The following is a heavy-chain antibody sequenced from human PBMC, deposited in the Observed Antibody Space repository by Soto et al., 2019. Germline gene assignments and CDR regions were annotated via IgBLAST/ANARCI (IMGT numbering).Heavy chain of an antibody. CDR2: MLYSGLT. CDR1: GDSISSDYY. CDR3: APLSVSLSGPYGIHV. J-gene: IGHJ6*02. D-gene: IGHD2-15*01. V-gene: IGHV4-38-2*01. Sequence: SETLSLTCDVSGDSISSDYYWAWIRQPPGKGLEWIGSMLYSGLTYYNPSLKSRVTLSVDTSKNQFSVRLNSVTASDTAVYYCAPLSVSLSGPYGIHVWGQGTTVTVSS.